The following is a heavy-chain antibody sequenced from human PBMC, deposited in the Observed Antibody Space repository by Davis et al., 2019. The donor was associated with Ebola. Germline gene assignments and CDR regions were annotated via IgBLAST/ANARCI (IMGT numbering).Heavy chain of an antibody. Sequence: GESLKISCAASGFTFSSYWMSWVRQAPGKGLEWVANIKQDGSNKYYADSVKGRFTISRDNSKNTLYLQMNSLRAGDTAVYYCARARIGGSYFDYWGQGTLVTVSS. CDR1: GFTFSSYW. CDR2: IKQDGSNK. J-gene: IGHJ4*02. CDR3: ARARIGGSYFDY. V-gene: IGHV3-7*01. D-gene: IGHD1-26*01.